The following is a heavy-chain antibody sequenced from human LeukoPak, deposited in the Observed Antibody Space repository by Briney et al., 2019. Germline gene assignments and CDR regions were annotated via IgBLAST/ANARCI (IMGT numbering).Heavy chain of an antibody. Sequence: SETLSLTCTVSGGSISPYYWSWIRQPPGKGLEWIGYIYYSGSTNYNPSLKSRVTISVDTSKNQFSLKLSSVTAADTAVYYCARATTYYDFWGGYSTQYYFDYWGQGTLVTVSS. CDR2: IYYSGST. V-gene: IGHV4-59*01. CDR3: ARATTYYDFWGGYSTQYYFDY. D-gene: IGHD3-3*01. CDR1: GGSISPYY. J-gene: IGHJ4*02.